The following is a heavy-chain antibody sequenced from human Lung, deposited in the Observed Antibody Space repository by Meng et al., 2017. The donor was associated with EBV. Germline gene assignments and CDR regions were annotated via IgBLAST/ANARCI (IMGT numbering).Heavy chain of an antibody. CDR1: GGSFRTHS. CDR3: ARGRRNEPLFDY. Sequence: QVQLWESGGEAETPGSRVEVGCKPSGGSFRTHSFSWVRQAPGQGLEWMGGLIAVFDKTKAAPRFQDRVTFTADESTSTAYMELSSLTFDDTAVYFCARGRRNEPLFDYWGQGTLVTVSS. J-gene: IGHJ4*02. CDR2: LIAVFDKT. V-gene: IGHV1-69*13. D-gene: IGHD1-14*01.